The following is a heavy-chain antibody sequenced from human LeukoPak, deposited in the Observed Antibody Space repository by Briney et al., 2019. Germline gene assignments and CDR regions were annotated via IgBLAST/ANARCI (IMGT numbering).Heavy chain of an antibody. Sequence: GASVKVSCKASGHSSTGFYIHWVRQAPGQGLEWMGRVNPNSGGTNYAQKFQGRVTMTGDTSISTAYMELSRLGSDDTAVYYCARAYDNSGIYPYLIDYWGQGTLVTVSS. V-gene: IGHV1-2*06. D-gene: IGHD3-22*01. CDR3: ARAYDNSGIYPYLIDY. J-gene: IGHJ4*02. CDR2: VNPNSGGT. CDR1: GHSSTGFY.